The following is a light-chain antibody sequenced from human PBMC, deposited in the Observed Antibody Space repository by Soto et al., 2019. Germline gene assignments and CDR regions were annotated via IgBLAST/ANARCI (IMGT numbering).Light chain of an antibody. CDR2: DAS. Sequence: DIQMTQSPSTLSASVGDRVTITCRASQSISSWLAWYQQKPGKAPKLLIYDASSLESGVPSRFSGSGSGTEFTLTISSLLPDDFATYYCQQYNSYGTFGQGTKVEIK. CDR1: QSISSW. CDR3: QQYNSYGT. V-gene: IGKV1-5*01. J-gene: IGKJ1*01.